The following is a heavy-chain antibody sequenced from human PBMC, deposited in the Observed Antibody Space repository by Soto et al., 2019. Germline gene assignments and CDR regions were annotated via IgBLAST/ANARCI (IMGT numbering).Heavy chain of an antibody. V-gene: IGHV1-46*01. Sequence: ASVKVSCKAPRDTFTSYYINWVRQAPRQGLEWMGVINPHGGSTAYAQKFKGRVTLTRDTSASTVYMEVSSLTSEDTAMYYCARSSGGNFGIIIEGTNWFAPWGQGTRVTVSS. D-gene: IGHD1-26*01. CDR1: RDTFTSYY. CDR2: INPHGGST. J-gene: IGHJ5*02. CDR3: ARSSGGNFGIIIEGTNWFAP.